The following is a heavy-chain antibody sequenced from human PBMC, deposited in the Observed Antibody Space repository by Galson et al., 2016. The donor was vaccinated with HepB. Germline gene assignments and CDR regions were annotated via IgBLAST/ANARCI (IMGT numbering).Heavy chain of an antibody. CDR3: AKGPDQWLAYLDY. CDR2: ISGSGSST. V-gene: IGHV3-23*01. Sequence: SLRLSCAASGFTFSSYGMHWIRQAPGKGLKWVSGISGSGSSTYYADSVRGRFTISRDNSKNTLYLQMNSLRGEDTAVYYCAKGPDQWLAYLDYWGQGTLVTVSS. CDR1: GFTFSSYG. D-gene: IGHD6-19*01. J-gene: IGHJ4*02.